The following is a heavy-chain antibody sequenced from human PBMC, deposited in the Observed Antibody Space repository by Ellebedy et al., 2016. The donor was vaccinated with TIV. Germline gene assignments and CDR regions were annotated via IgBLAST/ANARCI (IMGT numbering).Heavy chain of an antibody. V-gene: IGHV3-30*03. J-gene: IGHJ4*02. D-gene: IGHD3-10*01. CDR1: GFTFSSYW. Sequence: GESLKISCAASGFTFSSYWMTWVRQAPGKGLEWVAVISYDESHQYYADSVKGRFTISRDNSKNTVSLQMNSLRAEDTAVYYCAGGELLSLFDYWGQGTLVTVSS. CDR3: AGGELLSLFDY. CDR2: ISYDESHQ.